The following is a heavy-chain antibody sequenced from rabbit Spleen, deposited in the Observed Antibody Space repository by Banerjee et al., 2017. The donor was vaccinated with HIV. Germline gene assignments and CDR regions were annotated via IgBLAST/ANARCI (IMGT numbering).Heavy chain of an antibody. CDR2: ISDSRGSI. J-gene: IGHJ5*01. CDR1: GFSFSSDYW. D-gene: IGHD1-1*01. CDR3: ARDGGKSGYMMDCLDL. Sequence: QSLEESGGDLVKPGASLTLTCTASGFSFSSDYWICWVRQAPGKGPEWIGCISDSRGSIDYASWAKGRFTISKTSSTTVTLQMTSLTAADTATYFCARDGGKSGYMMDCLDLWGQGTLVTVS. V-gene: IGHV1S40*01.